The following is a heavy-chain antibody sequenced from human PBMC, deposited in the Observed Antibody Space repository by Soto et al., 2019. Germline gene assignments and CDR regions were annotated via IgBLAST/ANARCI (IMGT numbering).Heavy chain of an antibody. CDR1: GYTFTSYD. CDR2: MNPNSGNT. Sequence: QVQLVQSGAEVKKPGASVKVSCKASGYTFTSYDINWVRQATGQGLEWMGWMNPNSGNTGYAQKFQGRVAMTRTTSISTAYMELSSLRSEDTAVYYCARGQYDFWSGYYWSPPQNYYMDVWGKGTTVTVSS. D-gene: IGHD3-3*01. J-gene: IGHJ6*03. CDR3: ARGQYDFWSGYYWSPPQNYYMDV. V-gene: IGHV1-8*01.